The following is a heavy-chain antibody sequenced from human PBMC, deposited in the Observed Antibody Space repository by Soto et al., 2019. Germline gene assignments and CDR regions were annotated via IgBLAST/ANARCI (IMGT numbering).Heavy chain of an antibody. D-gene: IGHD2-21*02. V-gene: IGHV3-23*01. CDR1: GFTFSNYA. J-gene: IGHJ3*02. Sequence: EVQLLESGGGLVQPGGSLRLSCAASGFTFSNYAMTWVRQAPGKGLEWVSTISGGGDGTFYADSVKGRFTISRDNSRNTVYLQINSLRAEDTAVYYCAKKGLVSLTTYCNSGDCHYAFDIWGQGTMVTVSS. CDR3: AKKGLVSLTTYCNSGDCHYAFDI. CDR2: ISGGGDGT.